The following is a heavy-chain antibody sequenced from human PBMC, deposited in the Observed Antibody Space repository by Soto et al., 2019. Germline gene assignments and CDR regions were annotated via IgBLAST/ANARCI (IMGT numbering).Heavy chain of an antibody. V-gene: IGHV4-34*01. Sequence: QVQLQQWGAGLLKPSETLSLTCAVYGGSFSGYYWSWIRQPPGKGLEWIGESNHSGSTKYNPSLKSRVAISVDTSKNQFSLKLSSVAAAATAVYSCARIPRGCSGYDFSLGAFDIWGQGTMVTVSS. D-gene: IGHD5-12*01. CDR3: ARIPRGCSGYDFSLGAFDI. CDR1: GGSFSGYY. CDR2: SNHSGST. J-gene: IGHJ3*02.